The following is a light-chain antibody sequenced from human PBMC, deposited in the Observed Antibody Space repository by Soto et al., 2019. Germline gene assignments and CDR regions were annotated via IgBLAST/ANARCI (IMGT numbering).Light chain of an antibody. J-gene: IGKJ2*01. V-gene: IGKV1-39*01. CDR1: QTITTH. Sequence: DIQMTQSPSSLSASVGDRVSITCRASQTITTHLYWYQQKPGESPKLLICAASSLQSGVPSRFSGSGAGKEFTLTISSLQPEDFATYFCQQTYIPPDTFGQGTKLEIK. CDR2: AAS. CDR3: QQTYIPPDT.